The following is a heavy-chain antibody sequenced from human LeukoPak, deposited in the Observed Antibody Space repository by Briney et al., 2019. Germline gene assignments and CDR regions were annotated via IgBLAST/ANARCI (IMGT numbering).Heavy chain of an antibody. CDR2: IYSDNT. CDR3: AKDLAGRGFGELNSN. CDR1: GFAVSSNS. Sequence: GGSLRLSCTVSGFAVSSNSMSWVRQAPGKGLEWVSFIYSDNTHYTDSVKGRFTISRDNSKNTLYLQMNSLRAEDTAVYYCAKDLAGRGFGELNSNWGQGTLVTVSS. D-gene: IGHD3-10*01. V-gene: IGHV3-53*01. J-gene: IGHJ4*02.